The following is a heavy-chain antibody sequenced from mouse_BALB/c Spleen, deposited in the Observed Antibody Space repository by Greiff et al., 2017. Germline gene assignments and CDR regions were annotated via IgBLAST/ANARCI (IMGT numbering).Heavy chain of an antibody. CDR1: GYTFTDYA. Sequence: VQLQQSGAELVRPGVSVKISCKGSGYTFTDYAMHWVKQSHAKSLEWIGVISTYYGDASYNQKFKGKATITVDKSSSTAYMELARLTSEDSAIYYCARGVDYIYAMDYWGQGTSVTVSS. CDR3: ARGVDYIYAMDY. D-gene: IGHD2-4*01. J-gene: IGHJ4*01. CDR2: ISTYYGDA. V-gene: IGHV1S137*01.